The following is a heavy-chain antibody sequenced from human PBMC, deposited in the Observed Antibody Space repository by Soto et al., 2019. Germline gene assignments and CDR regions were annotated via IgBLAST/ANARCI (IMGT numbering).Heavy chain of an antibody. J-gene: IGHJ4*02. CDR3: ARGKTGATLFDY. CDR1: GGSFSCYY. D-gene: IGHD1-26*01. Sequence: SETLSLTCAVYGGSFSCYYWSWIRQPPGKGLEWIGEINHSGSTNYNPSLKSRVTISVDTSKNQFSLKLSSVTAADTAVYYCARGKTGATLFDYWGQGTLVTVSS. CDR2: INHSGST. V-gene: IGHV4-34*01.